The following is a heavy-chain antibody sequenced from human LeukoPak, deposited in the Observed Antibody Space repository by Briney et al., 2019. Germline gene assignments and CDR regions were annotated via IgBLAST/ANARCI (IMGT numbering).Heavy chain of an antibody. D-gene: IGHD2-2*02. CDR3: ARYDDIVVVPAAIDYYYYGMDV. J-gene: IGHJ6*02. Sequence: GGSLRLSCVVSGLTFSSYAMSWVRQAPGKGLEWVSAINNNGGSTYSADSVKGRFTISRDNAKNSLYLQMNSLRAEDTAVYYCARYDDIVVVPAAIDYYYYGMDVWGQGTTVTVSS. CDR1: GLTFSSYA. V-gene: IGHV3-23*01. CDR2: INNNGGST.